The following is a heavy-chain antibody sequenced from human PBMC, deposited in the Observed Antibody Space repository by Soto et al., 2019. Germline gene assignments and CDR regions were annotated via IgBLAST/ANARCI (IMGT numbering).Heavy chain of an antibody. CDR2: INPNSGGT. CDR3: ARDLSSFSVDGGLRN. CDR1: GYTFTGHY. D-gene: IGHD3-16*01. J-gene: IGHJ4*02. V-gene: IGHV1-2*04. Sequence: ASVKVSCKASGYTFTGHYMHWVRQAPGQGLEWMGWINPNSGGTNYAQKFQGWVTMTRDTSISTAYMELSRLRSDDTAVYYCARDLSSFSVDGGLRNWGQGTLVTVSS.